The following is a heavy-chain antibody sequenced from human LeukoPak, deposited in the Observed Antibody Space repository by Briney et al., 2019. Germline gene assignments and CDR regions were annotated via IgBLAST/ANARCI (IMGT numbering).Heavy chain of an antibody. V-gene: IGHV3-48*01. CDR3: VRDNNRAPSLGVIY. J-gene: IGHJ4*02. D-gene: IGHD1-26*01. CDR1: GFTFSTYN. CDR2: INADSSTL. Sequence: GGSLRLSCAASGFTFSTYNMNWVRQAPGKGLEWISDINADSSTLQSPDSVRGGFTISRDNVKNSLYLQMNSLRAEDTAVYYCVRDNNRAPSLGVIYWGQGSLVTASS.